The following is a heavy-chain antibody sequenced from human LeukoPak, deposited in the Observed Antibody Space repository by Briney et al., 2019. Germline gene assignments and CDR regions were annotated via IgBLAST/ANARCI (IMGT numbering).Heavy chain of an antibody. V-gene: IGHV3-53*01. CDR1: GFTVTNNY. J-gene: IGHJ4*02. Sequence: PGGSLKLSCAASGFTVTNNYMGWVRQAPGKGLEWVSLIYSGGATDYAASVKGRFTISRDNSKNTLYLQMDSLRAEDTAVYYCARGMYYYDSGGYYFDYWGQGSQVTVSS. CDR3: ARGMYYYDSGGYYFDY. D-gene: IGHD3-22*01. CDR2: IYSGGAT.